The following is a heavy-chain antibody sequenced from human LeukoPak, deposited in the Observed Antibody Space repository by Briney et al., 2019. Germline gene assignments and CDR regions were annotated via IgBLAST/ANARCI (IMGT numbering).Heavy chain of an antibody. Sequence: ASVKVSCKASGYTFTGYYMHWVRQATGQGLEWMGWMNPNSGNTGYAQKFQGRVTMTRNTSISTAYMELSSLRSEDTAVYYCARASGSYSSSDYWGQGTLVTVSS. CDR2: MNPNSGNT. CDR1: GYTFTGYY. CDR3: ARASGSYSSSDY. J-gene: IGHJ4*02. V-gene: IGHV1-8*02. D-gene: IGHD1-26*01.